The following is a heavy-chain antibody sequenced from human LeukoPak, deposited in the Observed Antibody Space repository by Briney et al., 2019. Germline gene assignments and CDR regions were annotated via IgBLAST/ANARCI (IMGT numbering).Heavy chain of an antibody. CDR3: ARGSLGRGYTVMTTVSKFDY. CDR2: INHSGST. V-gene: IGHV4-34*01. Sequence: SETLSLTCAVYGGSFSGYYWSWIRQPPGKGLEWIGEINHSGSTNYNPSLKSRVTISVDTSKNQFSLKLSSVTAADTAVYYCARGSLGRGYTVMTTVSKFDYWGQGTLVTVSS. CDR1: GGSFSGYY. J-gene: IGHJ4*02. D-gene: IGHD4-17*01.